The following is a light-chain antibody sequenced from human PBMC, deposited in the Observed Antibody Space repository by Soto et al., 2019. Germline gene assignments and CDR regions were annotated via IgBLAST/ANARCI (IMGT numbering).Light chain of an antibody. J-gene: IGKJ4*01. CDR1: QSISDT. CDR3: QQYIRWPLT. Sequence: EIVMTQSPATLSVSPGGIATLYCSASQSISDTLAWYQQKPGQAPRLLIYGASTRATGIPGRFSGSGSGTEFTLTISSLQSEDFAVYYCQQYIRWPLTFGGGTKVDNK. V-gene: IGKV3-15*01. CDR2: GAS.